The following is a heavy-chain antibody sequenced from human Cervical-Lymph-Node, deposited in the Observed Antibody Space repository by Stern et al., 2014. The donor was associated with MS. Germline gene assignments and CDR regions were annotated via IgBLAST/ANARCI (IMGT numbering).Heavy chain of an antibody. Sequence: QVQLQESGPGLVKPSQTLSLTCTVSGGSISSGSYYWSWIRQPAGKGLEWIGRIYTSGSTNYNPSLKSRVTISVDTSKNQFSLNLSSVTAADTAVYYCARGVGFAYFDYWGQGTLVTVSS. CDR2: IYTSGST. CDR1: GGSISSGSYY. CDR3: ARGVGFAYFDY. J-gene: IGHJ4*02. D-gene: IGHD2-15*01. V-gene: IGHV4-61*02.